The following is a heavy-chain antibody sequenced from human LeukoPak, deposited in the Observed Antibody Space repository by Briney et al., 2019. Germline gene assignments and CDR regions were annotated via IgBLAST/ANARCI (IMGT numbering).Heavy chain of an antibody. CDR1: GGSISSNSYY. Sequence: SETLSLTCAVSGGSISSNSYYWGWIRQPPGKGLEWIGSVYHSGSTYYNPSLTFKSRVTISVDTSKNQFSLKLSSVTAADTAVYYCARYDVWGSYRAFDYWGQGTLVTVSS. CDR2: VYHSGST. J-gene: IGHJ4*02. D-gene: IGHD3-16*02. CDR3: ARYDVWGSYRAFDY. V-gene: IGHV4-39*07.